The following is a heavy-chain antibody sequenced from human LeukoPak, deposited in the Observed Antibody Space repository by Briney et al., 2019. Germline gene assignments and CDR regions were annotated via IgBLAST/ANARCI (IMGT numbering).Heavy chain of an antibody. Sequence: SETLSLTCTVSGGSISSSSYYWAWIRQPPGKGLEWIGSIYYTGSTYYNPSLKSRVTISVDTSKNQFSLKLSSVTAADTAVYYCARDRTVYDYVWGSYRYTNWFDPWGQGTLVTVSS. J-gene: IGHJ5*02. CDR1: GGSISSSSYY. V-gene: IGHV4-39*07. CDR2: IYYTGST. D-gene: IGHD3-16*02. CDR3: ARDRTVYDYVWGSYRYTNWFDP.